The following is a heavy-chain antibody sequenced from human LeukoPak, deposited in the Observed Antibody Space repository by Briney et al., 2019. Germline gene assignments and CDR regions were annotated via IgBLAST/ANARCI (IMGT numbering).Heavy chain of an antibody. Sequence: GGSLRLSCAASGFTFSSYSMNWVRQAPGKGLEWVSYISSSGSTIYYADSVKGRFTISRDNAKNSLYLQMNSLRAEDTAVYYCARDRILWFGELLVLDAFDIWGQGTMVTVSS. CDR3: ARDRILWFGELLVLDAFDI. D-gene: IGHD3-10*01. V-gene: IGHV3-48*04. CDR2: ISSSGSTI. CDR1: GFTFSSYS. J-gene: IGHJ3*02.